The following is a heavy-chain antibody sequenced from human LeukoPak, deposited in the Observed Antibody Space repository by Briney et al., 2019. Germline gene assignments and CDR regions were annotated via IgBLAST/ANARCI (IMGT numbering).Heavy chain of an antibody. CDR3: ARRFDS. J-gene: IGHJ4*02. CDR2: ITTSSSV. CDR1: GFTFSSYN. Sequence: GGSLRLTCAASGFTFSSYNMNWVRQAPGKGLEWVSSITTSSSVFYADSVKGRFTISRDNAQNSLYLQMNSLRADDTAVYYCARRFDSWGRGTLVTVSS. V-gene: IGHV3-48*01.